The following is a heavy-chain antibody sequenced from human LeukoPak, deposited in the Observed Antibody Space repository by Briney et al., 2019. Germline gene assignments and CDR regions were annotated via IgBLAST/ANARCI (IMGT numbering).Heavy chain of an antibody. CDR2: INSDGSST. CDR3: ARTGTAMVSAFDI. CDR1: GFTFNKHW. Sequence: PGGSLRLSCAASGFTFNKHWMHWVRQAPGKGLVWVSRINSDGSSTSYADSVKGRFTISRDNAKNTLFLQMNSLRAEDTAVYYCARTGTAMVSAFDIWRQGTLVTASS. J-gene: IGHJ3*02. V-gene: IGHV3-74*01. D-gene: IGHD5-18*01.